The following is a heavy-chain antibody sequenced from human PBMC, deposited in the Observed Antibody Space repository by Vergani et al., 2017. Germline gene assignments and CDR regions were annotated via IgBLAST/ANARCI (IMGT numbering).Heavy chain of an antibody. D-gene: IGHD5-24*01. CDR3: ARRRDGYSTFDY. CDR2: ISGGGGST. Sequence: EVQLLESGGGLVQPGGSLRLSCAASGFTFSIYAMSWVRQAPGKGMEWDSVISGGGGSTYTADSVKGRFTISRDNSKITLYLQMNSLRVDDPAVYDCARRRDGYSTFDYWGQGTLVTVSS. V-gene: IGHV3-23*01. CDR1: GFTFSIYA. J-gene: IGHJ4*02.